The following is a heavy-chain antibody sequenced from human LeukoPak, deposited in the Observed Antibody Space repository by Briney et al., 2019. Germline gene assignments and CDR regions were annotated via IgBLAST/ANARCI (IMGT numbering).Heavy chain of an antibody. CDR2: ISSSSSYI. J-gene: IGHJ3*02. CDR1: GFTFSSYS. V-gene: IGHV3-21*01. CDR3: ARALKDSGFDAFDI. D-gene: IGHD3-10*01. Sequence: GGSLRLSCAASGFTFSSYSMNWVRQAPGKGLEWVSSISSSSSYIYYADSVKGRFTISRENAKNSLYLQMNSLRAGDTAVYYCARALKDSGFDAFDIWGQGTMVTVSS.